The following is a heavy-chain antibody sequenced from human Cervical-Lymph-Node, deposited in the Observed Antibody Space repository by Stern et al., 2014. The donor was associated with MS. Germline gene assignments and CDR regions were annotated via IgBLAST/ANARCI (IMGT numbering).Heavy chain of an antibody. D-gene: IGHD4/OR15-4a*01. Sequence: EVQLVESGGGLVQPGGSLRLSCAASGFTFSNYAMTWVRQAPGKGLEWVSSISGIGGNTVYAESVQGRFTITGDSSQEPLYLEMNGLRAEDTAIYHCAKDKTVTGTGYGVYVWGQGTTVVVSS. J-gene: IGHJ6*02. CDR2: ISGIGGNT. V-gene: IGHV3-23*04. CDR3: AKDKTVTGTGYGVYV. CDR1: GFTFSNYA.